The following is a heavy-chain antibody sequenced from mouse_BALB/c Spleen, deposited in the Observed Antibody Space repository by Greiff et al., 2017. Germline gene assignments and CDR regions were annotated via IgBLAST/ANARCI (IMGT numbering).Heavy chain of an antibody. Sequence: EVQVVESGGGLVKPGGSLKLSCAASGFTFSSYTMSWVRQTPEKRLEWVATISSGGSYTYYPDSVKGRFTISRDNAKNTLYLQMSSLKSEDTAMYYCTRAGNSFAYWGQGTLVTVSA. CDR3: TRAGNSFAY. CDR1: GFTFSSYT. CDR2: ISSGGSYT. V-gene: IGHV5-6-4*01. J-gene: IGHJ3*01. D-gene: IGHD2-1*01.